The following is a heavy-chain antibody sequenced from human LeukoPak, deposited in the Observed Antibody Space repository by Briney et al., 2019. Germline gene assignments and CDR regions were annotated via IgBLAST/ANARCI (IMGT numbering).Heavy chain of an antibody. Sequence: PGGSLRLSCAASGFTFSSYDMHWVRQAPGKGLEWVAFIRYDGSNKYYADSVKGRFTISRDNSKNTLYLQMNSLRAEDTAVYYCAKGTSCLVFSNFDFWGGYYLSGEYFDYWGQGTLVTVSS. CDR3: AKGTSCLVFSNFDFWGGYYLSGEYFDY. V-gene: IGHV3-30*02. J-gene: IGHJ4*02. D-gene: IGHD3-3*01. CDR1: GFTFSSYD. CDR2: IRYDGSNK.